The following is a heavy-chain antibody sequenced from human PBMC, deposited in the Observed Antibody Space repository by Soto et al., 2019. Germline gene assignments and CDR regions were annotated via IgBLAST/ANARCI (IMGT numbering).Heavy chain of an antibody. Sequence: PGGSLRLSCAASDFMFRDFPINWVRQAPGKGLEWVSSINPKGDATFHANSVKGRFTISRDHSKNTVYLQMNSLRAEDTAIYYCAKEWYSVGFYGLAPWGQGVLVTVSS. D-gene: IGHD6-19*01. CDR2: INPKGDAT. V-gene: IGHV3-23*01. CDR1: DFMFRDFP. J-gene: IGHJ5*02. CDR3: AKEWYSVGFYGLAP.